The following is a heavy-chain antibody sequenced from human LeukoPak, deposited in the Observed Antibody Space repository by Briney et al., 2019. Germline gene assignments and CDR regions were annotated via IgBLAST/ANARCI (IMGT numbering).Heavy chain of an antibody. V-gene: IGHV4-38-2*02. Sequence: SETLSLTCSVSGYSIRSGYHWAWIRQPPGKGLEWIGSINYSEKPYYNPSLKSRVTISVDTSKNQFSLRLSNVTVADTAVYYCARRMMTFGGVIVWAQGTLVTVSS. CDR1: GYSIRSGYH. CDR3: ARRMMTFGGVIV. CDR2: INYSEKP. J-gene: IGHJ4*02. D-gene: IGHD3-16*02.